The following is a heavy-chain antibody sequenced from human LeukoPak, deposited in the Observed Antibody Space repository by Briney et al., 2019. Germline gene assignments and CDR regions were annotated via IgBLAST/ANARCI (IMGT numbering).Heavy chain of an antibody. J-gene: IGHJ3*02. CDR1: GGSISSYY. CDR3: AKDLQITMVRGVIITTYAFDI. Sequence: KPSETLSLTGTVSGGSISSYYWSWIRQPAGKGLEWIGRIYTSGSTNYNPSLKSRVTMSVDTSKNQFSLKLSSVTAADTAVYYCAKDLQITMVRGVIITTYAFDIWGQGTMVTVSS. CDR2: IYTSGST. D-gene: IGHD3-10*01. V-gene: IGHV4-4*07.